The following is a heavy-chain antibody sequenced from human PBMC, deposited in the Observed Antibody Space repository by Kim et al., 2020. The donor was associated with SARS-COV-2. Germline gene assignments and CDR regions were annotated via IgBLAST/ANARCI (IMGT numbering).Heavy chain of an antibody. CDR2: IDPSDSYT. D-gene: IGHD3-10*01. CDR1: GYSFTSYW. J-gene: IGHJ5*02. CDR3: ARHPQYYGSGTNWFDP. V-gene: IGHV5-10-1*01. Sequence: GESLKISCKGSGYSFTSYWISWVRQMPGKGLEWMGRIDPSDSYTNYSPSFQGHVTISADKSISTAYLQWSSLKASDTAMYYCARHPQYYGSGTNWFDPWGQGTLVTVSS.